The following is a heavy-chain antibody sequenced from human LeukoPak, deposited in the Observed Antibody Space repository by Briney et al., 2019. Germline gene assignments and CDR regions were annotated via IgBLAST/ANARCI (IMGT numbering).Heavy chain of an antibody. CDR2: INSDGSNR. CDR1: GLTFSSFW. CDR3: ARDSSSWSPGGY. D-gene: IGHD6-13*01. V-gene: IGHV3-74*03. Sequence: GGSLRLSCAASGLTFSSFWMHWVRQVPGKGLVWVSRINSDGSNRKYADSVKGRFTISRDSSKNTLYLQMNSLRAEDTAVYYCARDSSSWSPGGYWGQGTLVTVSS. J-gene: IGHJ4*02.